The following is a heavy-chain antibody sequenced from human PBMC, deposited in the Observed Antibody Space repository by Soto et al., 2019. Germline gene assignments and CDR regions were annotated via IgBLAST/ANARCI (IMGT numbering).Heavy chain of an antibody. CDR1: GGSYSGYY. Sequence: QVQLQQWGAGLLKPSETLSLTCAVYGGSYSGYYWSWIRQPPGKGLEWIGEINHSGSTNYNPSLKSRVTISVDTSKNQFSLKLSSVTAADTAVYYCAYGDYVQYYYYMDVWGKGTTVTVSS. D-gene: IGHD4-17*01. CDR2: INHSGST. V-gene: IGHV4-34*01. CDR3: AYGDYVQYYYYMDV. J-gene: IGHJ6*03.